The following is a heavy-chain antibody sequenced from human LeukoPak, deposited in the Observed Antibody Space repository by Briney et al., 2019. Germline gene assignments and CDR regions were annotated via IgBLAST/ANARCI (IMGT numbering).Heavy chain of an antibody. CDR1: GGSISSGGYY. D-gene: IGHD6-13*01. CDR3: ARGDSSSHAFDI. Sequence: PSQTLSLTCTVSGGSISSGGYYWSWIRQHPGKGLEWIGYIYYSGSTYYNPSLKSRVTISVDTSKNQFSLKLSSVTAADTAVYYCARGDSSSHAFDIWGQGTMVTVSS. V-gene: IGHV4-31*03. J-gene: IGHJ3*02. CDR2: IYYSGST.